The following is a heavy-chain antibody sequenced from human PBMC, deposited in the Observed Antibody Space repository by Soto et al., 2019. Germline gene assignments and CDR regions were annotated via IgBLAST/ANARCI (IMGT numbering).Heavy chain of an antibody. Sequence: SETLSLTCTVSGGSISSSSYYWGWIRQPPGRGLEWIGSIYYSGSTYYNPSLKSRVTISVDTSKNQFSLKLSSVTAADTAVYYCARSMTTVVTLDDRGQRTPVTGSS. CDR2: IYYSGST. CDR3: ARSMTTVVTLDD. V-gene: IGHV4-39*01. J-gene: IGHJ4*02. CDR1: GGSISSSSYY. D-gene: IGHD4-17*01.